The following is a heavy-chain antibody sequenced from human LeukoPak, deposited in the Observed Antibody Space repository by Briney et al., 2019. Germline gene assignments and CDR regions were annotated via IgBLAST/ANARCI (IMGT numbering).Heavy chain of an antibody. CDR2: VDPEDGET. V-gene: IGHV1-69-2*01. CDR3: ATGLRFYYYMDV. Sequence: ASVKISCKVSGYTFTDYYMHWVQQAPGKGLEWMGLVDPEDGETIYAEKFQGRVTITADTSTDTAYMELSSLRPEDTAVYYCATGLRFYYYMDVWGKGTTVTVSS. J-gene: IGHJ6*03. D-gene: IGHD3-3*01. CDR1: GYTFTDYY.